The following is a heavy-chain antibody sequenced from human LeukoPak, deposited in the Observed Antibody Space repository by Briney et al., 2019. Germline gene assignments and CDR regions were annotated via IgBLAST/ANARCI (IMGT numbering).Heavy chain of an antibody. Sequence: ASVKVSCKASGYTFTNYGTSWVRQAPGQGLEWMGWISADNGNTYYTQNFQGRVSMTTDTSTSTAYMELSRLRSDDTAVYYCATQNYYDSSGYYFPMIDWGQGTLVTVSS. CDR1: GYTFTNYG. CDR2: ISADNGNT. D-gene: IGHD3-22*01. J-gene: IGHJ4*02. V-gene: IGHV1-18*01. CDR3: ATQNYYDSSGYYFPMID.